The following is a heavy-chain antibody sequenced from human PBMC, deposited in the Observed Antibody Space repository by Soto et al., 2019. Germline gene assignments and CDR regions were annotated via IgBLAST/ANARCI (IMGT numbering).Heavy chain of an antibody. CDR1: GLTFSNAW. J-gene: IGHJ4*02. Sequence: GGSLRLSCAVSGLTFSNAWMNWVRQAPGKGLEWVAGVSASGGSTYYADSVKGRFTISRDKSRNTLYLQMNSLRAEDTAVYYCAKAAGFYADYSDYWGQGTVVTVSS. CDR2: VSASGGST. V-gene: IGHV3-23*01. CDR3: AKAAGFYADYSDY. D-gene: IGHD4-17*01.